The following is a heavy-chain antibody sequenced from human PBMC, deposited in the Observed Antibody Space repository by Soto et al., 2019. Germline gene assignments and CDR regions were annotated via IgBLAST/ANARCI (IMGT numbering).Heavy chain of an antibody. CDR3: ARGLVPAANEEYYFDY. Sequence: QVQLVQSGAEVKKPGSSVKVSCKASGDTFSSYAISWVRQAPGQGLEWMGGIIPIFGTANYAQKFQGRVTITADESTSTAYMDLSSPRSADTPVYYCARGLVPAANEEYYFDYWGQGTLVTVSS. J-gene: IGHJ4*02. V-gene: IGHV1-69*01. CDR2: IIPIFGTA. CDR1: GDTFSSYA. D-gene: IGHD2-2*01.